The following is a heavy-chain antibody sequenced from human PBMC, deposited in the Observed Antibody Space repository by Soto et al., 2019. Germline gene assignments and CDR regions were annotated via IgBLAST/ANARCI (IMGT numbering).Heavy chain of an antibody. CDR3: ARQREGNDFWSGYYKTPYYYSYMDV. V-gene: IGHV4-39*01. J-gene: IGHJ6*03. Sequence: SETLSLTCTFSGGCIGSSSYYWGWIRHPPGKGLEWIGSSYYSGSTYYNPSFKSRVTISVDTAKNRVSLKLGSVIAADTAVYYCARQREGNDFWSGYYKTPYYYSYMDVWGKGTTVTVSS. D-gene: IGHD3-3*01. CDR2: SYYSGST. CDR1: GGCIGSSSYY.